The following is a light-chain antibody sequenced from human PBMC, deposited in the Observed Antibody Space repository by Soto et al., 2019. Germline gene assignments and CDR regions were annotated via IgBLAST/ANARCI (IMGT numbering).Light chain of an antibody. CDR3: SSYTTSSTPVV. J-gene: IGLJ2*01. V-gene: IGLV2-14*01. Sequence: QSALTQPASVSGSPGQSITISCTGTSSDVGGYTYVSWYQQHPGKGPKLMIYQVSNRPSGVSNRFSGSKSGTTASLTISGLQAEYEAEYYCSSYTTSSTPVVFGGGTKLTVL. CDR1: SSDVGGYTY. CDR2: QVS.